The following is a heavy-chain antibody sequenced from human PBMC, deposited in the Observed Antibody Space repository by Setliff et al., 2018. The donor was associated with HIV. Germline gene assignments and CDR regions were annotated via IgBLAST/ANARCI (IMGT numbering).Heavy chain of an antibody. CDR2: IYYSGST. D-gene: IGHD5-18*01. J-gene: IGHJ4*02. CDR1: GGSISSSCYY. V-gene: IGHV4-39*01. Sequence: LSLPCTVSGGSISSSCYYWGWIRQPPGKGLEWLGSIYYSGSTYYNPSLRSRVTISADTAKNQFSLRLSSVIAADTAVYYCARRYSYGFGYWGQGTLVTVSS. CDR3: ARRYSYGFGY.